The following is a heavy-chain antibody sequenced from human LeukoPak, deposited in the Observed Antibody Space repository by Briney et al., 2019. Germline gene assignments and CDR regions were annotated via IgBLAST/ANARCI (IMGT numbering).Heavy chain of an antibody. D-gene: IGHD6-13*01. CDR3: AAEEGTAADFDY. V-gene: IGHV1-46*01. CDR2: INPSGGST. J-gene: IGHJ4*02. Sequence: SVKVSCKASGYTFTSYYMHWVRQAPGQGLEWMGIINPSGGSTSYAQKFQGRVTITADKSTSTAYMELSSLRSEDTAVYYCAAEEGTAADFDYWGQGTLVTVSS. CDR1: GYTFTSYY.